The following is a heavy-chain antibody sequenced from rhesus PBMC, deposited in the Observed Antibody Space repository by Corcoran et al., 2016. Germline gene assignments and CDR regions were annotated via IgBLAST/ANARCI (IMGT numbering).Heavy chain of an antibody. CDR3: ASNPPCRSGWRYDY. CDR1: GGVINAGYD. CDR2: CHGSSGSA. J-gene: IGHJ4*01. V-gene: IGHV4-76*01. D-gene: IGHD2-33*01. Sequence: QVQLQESGPGLVKPSETLSLTCDVSGGVINAGYDWTWIRQSPGKGLEWIGYCHGSSGSATSTPRLKSRVTISRDTSKNQFSLKLTSVTAADTAVYYCASNPPCRSGWRYDYWGQGVLVTVSS.